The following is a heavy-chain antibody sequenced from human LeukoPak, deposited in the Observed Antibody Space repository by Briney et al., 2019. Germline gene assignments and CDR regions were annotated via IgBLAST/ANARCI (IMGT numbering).Heavy chain of an antibody. D-gene: IGHD3-22*01. Sequence: ASVKVSCKASGYTFTSYYMHWVRQAPGQGLEWMGWINPNSGGTNYAQKFQGRVTMTRDTSISTAYMELSRLRSDDTAVYYCAPDYYDSRFGDYWGQGTLVTVSS. CDR3: APDYYDSRFGDY. V-gene: IGHV1-2*02. J-gene: IGHJ4*02. CDR1: GYTFTSYY. CDR2: INPNSGGT.